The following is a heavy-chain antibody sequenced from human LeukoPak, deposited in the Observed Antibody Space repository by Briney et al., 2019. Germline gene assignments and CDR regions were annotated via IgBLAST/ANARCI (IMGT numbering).Heavy chain of an antibody. J-gene: IGHJ4*02. Sequence: SETLSLTCAVYGGSFSDYYWTWIRQPPGKGLKWIGEINHSGSTNYNPSLKSRVTLSADTSKSQFSLKVNSVTAADTAVYYCARVYDSRGSYLAYWGQGTLVTVSS. CDR2: INHSGST. V-gene: IGHV4-34*01. D-gene: IGHD3-22*01. CDR1: GGSFSDYY. CDR3: ARVYDSRGSYLAY.